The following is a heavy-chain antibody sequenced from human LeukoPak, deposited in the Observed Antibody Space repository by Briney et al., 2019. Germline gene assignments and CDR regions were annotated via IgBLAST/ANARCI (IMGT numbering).Heavy chain of an antibody. V-gene: IGHV4-59*01. CDR3: ARVGDVSDAFDI. Sequence: PSETLSLTCTVSGGSLSSYYWSWIRQPPGKGLEWSGYIYYSGGTNYNPSLKSRVTISVDTSKNQFALKLSSVTAADTAVYYCARVGDVSDAFDIWGQGTMVTVSS. D-gene: IGHD3-10*01. J-gene: IGHJ3*02. CDR1: GGSLSSYY. CDR2: IYYSGGT.